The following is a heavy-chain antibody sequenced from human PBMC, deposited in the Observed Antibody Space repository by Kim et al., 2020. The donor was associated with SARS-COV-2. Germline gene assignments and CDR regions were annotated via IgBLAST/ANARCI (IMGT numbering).Heavy chain of an antibody. D-gene: IGHD3-16*01. V-gene: IGHV4-4*02. Sequence: SGSTNYNPSLKSRVTISVDKSKNQFSLKLSSVTAADTAVYYCATYGRTCYWGQGTLVTVSS. J-gene: IGHJ4*02. CDR2: SGST. CDR3: ATYGRTCY.